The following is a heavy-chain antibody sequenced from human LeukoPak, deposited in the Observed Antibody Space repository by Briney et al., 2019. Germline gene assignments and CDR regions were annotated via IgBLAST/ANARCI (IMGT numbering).Heavy chain of an antibody. Sequence: GGSLRLSCAASGFTVSSSYMSWVRQAPGKGLEWVSVIYSGGSTYYADSVKGRFTISRDNSKNTLYLQMNSLRAEDTAVYYCARDQWGGDCGLGYWGQGTLVTVSS. CDR3: ARDQWGGDCGLGY. D-gene: IGHD2-21*02. CDR1: GFTVSSSY. CDR2: IYSGGST. V-gene: IGHV3-53*01. J-gene: IGHJ4*02.